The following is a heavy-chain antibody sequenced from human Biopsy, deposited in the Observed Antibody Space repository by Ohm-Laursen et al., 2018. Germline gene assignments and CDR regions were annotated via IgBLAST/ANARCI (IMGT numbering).Heavy chain of an antibody. CDR3: ARVRGGFLEWFDY. Sequence: SETLSLTCAVFGFSISSGHYWAWIRQPPGKGLEWIASIYYSGTTNKNLSLKSRVTISVDTSKRQFYLELSSVTEADTAIYYCARVRGGFLEWFDYWGQGTLITASS. D-gene: IGHD3-3*01. J-gene: IGHJ5*01. V-gene: IGHV4-61*01. CDR2: IYYSGTT. CDR1: GFSISSGHY.